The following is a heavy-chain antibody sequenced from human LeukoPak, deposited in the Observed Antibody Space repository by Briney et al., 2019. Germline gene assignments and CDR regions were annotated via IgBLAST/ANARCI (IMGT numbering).Heavy chain of an antibody. V-gene: IGHV3-7*05. CDR2: INQDGSQK. CDR3: AREPPHYGGNNDGFHI. CDR1: GFTFSNYW. Sequence: SGGSLRLSCAASGFTFSNYWMSWVRQAPGKGLEWVANINQDGSQKYYVDSVKGRFTISRDNAKNSVFLQMNSLRAEDTAVYYCAREPPHYGGNNDGFHIWGQGTMVTVSS. D-gene: IGHD4-23*01. J-gene: IGHJ3*02.